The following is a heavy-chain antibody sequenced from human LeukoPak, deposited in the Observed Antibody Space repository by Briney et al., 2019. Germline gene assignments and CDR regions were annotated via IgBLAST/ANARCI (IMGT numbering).Heavy chain of an antibody. D-gene: IGHD2-2*01. J-gene: IGHJ6*03. CDR1: GFTFSSYS. Sequence: GGSLRLSCAASGFTFSSYSMNWVRQAPGKGLEWVSYISGGTSIIYYTDSVKGRFTISRDNAKNSLYLQMNSLRAEDTAVYYCARQYCSSTSCYRGTHYMDVWGKGTTVTVSS. CDR3: ARQYCSSTSCYRGTHYMDV. V-gene: IGHV3-48*01. CDR2: ISGGTSII.